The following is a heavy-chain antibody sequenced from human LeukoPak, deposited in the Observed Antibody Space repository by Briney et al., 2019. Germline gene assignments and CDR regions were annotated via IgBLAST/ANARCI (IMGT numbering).Heavy chain of an antibody. D-gene: IGHD3-3*01. CDR3: ARGLRFLEWLLWAESDFWFDP. J-gene: IGHJ5*02. CDR1: GYTFTSYA. V-gene: IGHV7-4-1*02. Sequence: ASVKVSCKASGYTFTSYAMNWVRQAPGQGLEWMGWINTNTGNPTYAQGFTGQFVFSLDTSVSTAYLQISSLKAEDTAVYYCARGLRFLEWLLWAESDFWFDPWGQGTLVTVSS. CDR2: INTNTGNP.